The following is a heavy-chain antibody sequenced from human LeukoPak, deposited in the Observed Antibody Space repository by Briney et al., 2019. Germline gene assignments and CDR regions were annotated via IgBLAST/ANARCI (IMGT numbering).Heavy chain of an antibody. CDR3: ARDRSSSWYVEPIDY. V-gene: IGHV3-23*01. Sequence: PGGSLRLSSAASGFTFATYAMSWVRQAPGKGLKWVSGITGSGRTTYYADSVKGRFTISRDNAKNSLYLQMNSLRAEDTAVYYCARDRSSSWYVEPIDYWGQGTLVTVSS. J-gene: IGHJ4*02. D-gene: IGHD6-13*01. CDR2: ITGSGRTT. CDR1: GFTFATYA.